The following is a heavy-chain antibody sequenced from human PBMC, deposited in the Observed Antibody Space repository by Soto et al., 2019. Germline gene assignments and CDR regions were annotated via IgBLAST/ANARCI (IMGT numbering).Heavy chain of an antibody. V-gene: IGHV3-33*01. CDR1: GFSFSFSG. Sequence: QVHLVEVGGGVVQPGRSLRLSCAASGFSFSFSGMHWVRQAPGKGLEWVAVLWYDGTVEDYADSVKGRFTISRDNSKNTLYLQMDSLRDEDTAMYYCARGLTKVEGGAFDIWGQGTMVTVSS. CDR2: LWYDGTVE. J-gene: IGHJ3*02. D-gene: IGHD3-16*01. CDR3: ARGLTKVEGGAFDI.